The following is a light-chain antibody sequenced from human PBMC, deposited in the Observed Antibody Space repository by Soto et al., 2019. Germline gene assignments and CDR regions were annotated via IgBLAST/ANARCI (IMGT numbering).Light chain of an antibody. V-gene: IGKV3-20*01. Sequence: EIVLTQSPVTLSLSPGERATLSCRASQSVSSSYLAWYQQKPGQAPRLLIYGASSRATGIPDRFSGSGSGTDFTLTISRLEPEDFAVYYCQHYGSSRTFGQGTRLEIK. CDR1: QSVSSSY. J-gene: IGKJ5*01. CDR3: QHYGSSRT. CDR2: GAS.